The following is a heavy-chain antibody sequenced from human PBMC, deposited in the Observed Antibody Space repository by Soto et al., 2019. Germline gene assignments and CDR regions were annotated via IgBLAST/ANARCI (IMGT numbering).Heavy chain of an antibody. CDR2: ISGSGGST. CDR3: AKWVRERTVAWNRIDY. V-gene: IGHV3-23*01. D-gene: IGHD1-1*01. Sequence: EVQLLESGGGLVQPGGSLRLSCAASGFTFSSYAMSWVRQAPGKGLEWVSAISGSGGSTYYADSVKGRFTISRDNSKNTLYLQMNSLRAEDTAVYYCAKWVRERTVAWNRIDYWGQGTLVTGSP. J-gene: IGHJ4*02. CDR1: GFTFSSYA.